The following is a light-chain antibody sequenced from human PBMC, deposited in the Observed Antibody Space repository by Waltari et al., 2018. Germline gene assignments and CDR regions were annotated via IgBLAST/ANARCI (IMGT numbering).Light chain of an antibody. Sequence: EIVMTQSPVTLSVCPGERATVFCRGSQRVSINLAWYQQKPGQAPRVLIYCASSRATGIPCRFSCSGSGTDFTLTIISLQSEDFAVYYCQQYNSWPPYTFGQGTKLQIK. J-gene: IGKJ2*01. V-gene: IGKV3-15*01. CDR3: QQYNSWPPYT. CDR2: CAS. CDR1: QRVSIN.